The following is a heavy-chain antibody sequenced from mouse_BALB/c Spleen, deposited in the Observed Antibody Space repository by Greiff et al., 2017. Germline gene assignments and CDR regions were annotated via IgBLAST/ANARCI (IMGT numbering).Heavy chain of an antibody. V-gene: IGHV3-8*02. D-gene: IGHD2-4*01. CDR3: ARADLIYYDYEAWFAY. CDR1: GDSITSGY. J-gene: IGHJ3*01. Sequence: EVQLQQSGPSLVKLSQTLSLTCSVTGDSITSGYWNWIRKFPGNKLEYMGYISYSGSTYYNPSLKSRISITRDTSKNQYYLQLNSVTTEDTATYYCARADLIYYDYEAWFAYWGQGTLVTVSA. CDR2: ISYSGST.